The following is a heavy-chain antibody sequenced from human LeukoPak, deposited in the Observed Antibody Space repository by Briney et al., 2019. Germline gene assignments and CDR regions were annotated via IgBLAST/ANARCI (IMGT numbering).Heavy chain of an antibody. CDR1: GFTFSSYA. CDR3: ARSAVVIAFDI. J-gene: IGHJ3*02. CDR2: ISSNGGST. V-gene: IGHV3-64*01. Sequence: GGSLRLSCAASGFTFSSYAMHWVRQAPGKGLEYVSAISSNGGSTYYANSVKGRFTISRDNSKNTLYLQMGSLGAEDMAVYYCARSAVVIAFDIWGQGTMVTVSS. D-gene: IGHD3-22*01.